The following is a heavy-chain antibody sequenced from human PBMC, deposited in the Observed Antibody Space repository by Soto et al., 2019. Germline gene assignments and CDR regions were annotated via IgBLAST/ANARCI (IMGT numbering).Heavy chain of an antibody. D-gene: IGHD6-19*01. CDR1: GYTFTSYG. V-gene: IGHV1-18*04. CDR3: AKADSGWYLWYFQH. J-gene: IGHJ1*01. Sequence: ASVKVSCKASGYTFTSYGISWVRQAPGQGLEWMGWISAYNGNTNYAQKLQGRVTMTTDTSTSTAYMELRSLRSDDTAVYYCAKADSGWYLWYFQHWGQGTLVTVSS. CDR2: ISAYNGNT.